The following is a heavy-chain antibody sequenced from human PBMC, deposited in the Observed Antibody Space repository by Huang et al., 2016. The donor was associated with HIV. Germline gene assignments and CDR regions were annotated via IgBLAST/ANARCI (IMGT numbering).Heavy chain of an antibody. D-gene: IGHD2-15*01. J-gene: IGHJ6*02. Sequence: QVQLRQWGAGLLKPSETLSLTCAVYGGSFSGYYWSWIRQPPGKGLEWIGEINHSGSTNYNPSLKSRVTISIDTSKNQFSLKLSSVTAADTAVYYCARYGGNYYYYYGMDVWGQGTTVTVSS. CDR1: GGSFSGYY. CDR3: ARYGGNYYYYYGMDV. CDR2: INHSGST. V-gene: IGHV4-34*01.